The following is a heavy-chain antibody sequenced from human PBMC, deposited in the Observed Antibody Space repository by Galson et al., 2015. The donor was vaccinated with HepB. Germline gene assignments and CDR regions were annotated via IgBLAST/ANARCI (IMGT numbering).Heavy chain of an antibody. J-gene: IGHJ4*02. CDR3: ARDEYYYDSSLGGYFDY. V-gene: IGHV3-30*04. D-gene: IGHD3-22*01. CDR2: ISYDGSNK. Sequence: QAPGKGLEWAAVISYDGSNKYYADSVKGRFTISRDNSKNTLYLQMNSLRAEDTAVYYCARDEYYYDSSLGGYFDYWGQGTLVTVSS.